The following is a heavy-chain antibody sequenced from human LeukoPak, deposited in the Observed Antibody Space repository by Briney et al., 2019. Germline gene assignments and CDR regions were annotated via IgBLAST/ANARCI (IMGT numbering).Heavy chain of an antibody. D-gene: IGHD2-2*01. CDR3: AREWYCSSTSCSDY. CDR2: INPNSGGT. CDR1: GYTFTGYY. J-gene: IGHJ4*02. V-gene: IGHV1-2*02. Sequence: GASVKVSCKASGYTFTGYYMHWVRQAPGQGLEWMGWINPNSGGTNYAQKFQGRVTMTRDTSISTAYMELSRLRSDDTAVCYCAREWYCSSTSCSDYWGQGTLVTVSS.